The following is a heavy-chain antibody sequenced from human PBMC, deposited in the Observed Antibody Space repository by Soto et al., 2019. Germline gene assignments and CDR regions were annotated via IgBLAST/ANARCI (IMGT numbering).Heavy chain of an antibody. D-gene: IGHD6-13*01. CDR3: YSQPLVPYYYYYGMDV. CDR2: ISGSGGST. J-gene: IGHJ6*02. V-gene: IGHV3-23*01. Sequence: GGSLRLSCAASGFTFSSYAMSWVRQAPGKGLEWVSAISGSGGSTYYADSVKGRFTISRDNSKNTLYLQMNSLRAEDTAVYYCYSQPLVPYYYYYGMDVWGQGTTVTVSS. CDR1: GFTFSSYA.